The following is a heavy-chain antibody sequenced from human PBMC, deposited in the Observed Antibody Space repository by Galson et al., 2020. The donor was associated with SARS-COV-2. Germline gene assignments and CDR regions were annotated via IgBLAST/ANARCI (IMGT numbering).Heavy chain of an antibody. V-gene: IGHV3-33*01. Sequence: VGSMRLSCAASGFTFSSYGMHWVRQAPGKGLEWVAVIWYDGSNKYYADSVKGRFTISRDNSTHTLYLQMNSLRAGDTAVYYCARSRGDSSSWYGSLLDYWGQGTLVTVSS. CDR3: ARSRGDSSSWYGSLLDY. CDR2: IWYDGSNK. D-gene: IGHD6-13*01. CDR1: GFTFSSYG. J-gene: IGHJ4*02.